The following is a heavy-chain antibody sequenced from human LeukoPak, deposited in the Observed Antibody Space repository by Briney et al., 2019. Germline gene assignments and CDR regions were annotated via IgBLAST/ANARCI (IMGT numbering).Heavy chain of an antibody. D-gene: IGHD2/OR15-2a*01. CDR1: GFTFSSYE. Sequence: PGGSLRLSCAASGFTFSSYEMNWVRQAPGKGLEWVSYISSSGSTIYYADSVKGRFTISRDNAKNSLYLQMNSLRAEDTAVYYCARARTTETRYYYYGMDVWGQGTTVTVSS. J-gene: IGHJ6*02. CDR2: ISSSGSTI. V-gene: IGHV3-48*03. CDR3: ARARTTETRYYYYGMDV.